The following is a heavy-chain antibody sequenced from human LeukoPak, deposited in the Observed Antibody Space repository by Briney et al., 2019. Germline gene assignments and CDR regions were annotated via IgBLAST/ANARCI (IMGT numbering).Heavy chain of an antibody. CDR2: INSDGSST. D-gene: IGHD4-17*01. V-gene: IGHV3-74*01. CDR1: GFTFSRYW. J-gene: IGHJ3*02. CDR3: TFSSYGDHLWFDAFDI. Sequence: GGSLRLSCAASGFTFSRYWMQWVRQAPGKGLVWVSRINSDGSSTNYADSMKGRFTISRDNAKNTVYLQMNSLTAEDTAMYYCTFSSYGDHLWFDAFDIWGQGTMVTVSS.